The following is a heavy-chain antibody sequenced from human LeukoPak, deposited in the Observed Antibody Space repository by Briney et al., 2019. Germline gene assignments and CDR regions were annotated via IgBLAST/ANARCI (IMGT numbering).Heavy chain of an antibody. Sequence: SETLSLTCAVYGGSFSGYYWSWIRQPPGKGLEWIGEINHSGSTNYNPSLKSRVTISVDTSKNQFSLKLSSVTAADTAVYYCARATGALLWLGELINWFDTWGQGTLVTVSS. CDR2: INHSGST. V-gene: IGHV4-34*01. D-gene: IGHD3-10*01. CDR1: GGSFSGYY. J-gene: IGHJ5*02. CDR3: ARATGALLWLGELINWFDT.